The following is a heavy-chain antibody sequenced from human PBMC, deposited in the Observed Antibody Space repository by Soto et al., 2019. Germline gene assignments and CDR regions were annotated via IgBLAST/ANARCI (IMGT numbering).Heavy chain of an antibody. CDR2: IYYSGSS. J-gene: IGHJ4*02. D-gene: IGHD1-26*01. CDR3: AGGRARSPGYFDS. Sequence: SETLSLTCSVSGGSISGDYYWSWIRQSPEKGLEWIGYIYYSGSSYSNPALQSRLSMSLDTSKNQFSLKLRSVTAADTAVYYFAGGRARSPGYFDSWGQGXLITVSS. CDR1: GGSISGDYY. V-gene: IGHV4-30-4*08.